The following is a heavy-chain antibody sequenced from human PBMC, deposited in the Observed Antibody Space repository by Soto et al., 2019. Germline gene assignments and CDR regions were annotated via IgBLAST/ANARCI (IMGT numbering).Heavy chain of an antibody. CDR1: GFTFSSYG. Sequence: GGSLRLSCAASGFTFSSYGMHWVRQAPGKGLEWVAVISYDGSNKYYADSVKGRFTISRDNSKNTLYLQMNSLRAEDTAVYYCAKGAFDTAMVHDYWGQGTLVTVSS. J-gene: IGHJ4*02. CDR3: AKGAFDTAMVHDY. D-gene: IGHD5-18*01. CDR2: ISYDGSNK. V-gene: IGHV3-30*18.